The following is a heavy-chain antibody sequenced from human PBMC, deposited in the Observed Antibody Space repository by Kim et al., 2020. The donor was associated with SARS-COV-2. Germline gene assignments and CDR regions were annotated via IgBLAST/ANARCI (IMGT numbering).Heavy chain of an antibody. CDR1: RYPLSELS. D-gene: IGHD2-2*01. J-gene: IGHJ4*02. CDR3: GTAPNRQYCSSARCYLPVDD. V-gene: IGHV1-24*01. Sequence: ASVKVSCKVSRYPLSELSMHWVRQAPGKGLEWMGGVDPQDGKTIYAQKFQGRLTMTEDTSTDTAYMELSSLRSEDTAVYFCGTAPNRQYCSSARCYLPVDDWGQGTLVTVSS. CDR2: VDPQDGKT.